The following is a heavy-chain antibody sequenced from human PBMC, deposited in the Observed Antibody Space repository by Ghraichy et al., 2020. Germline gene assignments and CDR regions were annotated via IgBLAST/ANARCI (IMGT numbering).Heavy chain of an antibody. J-gene: IGHJ5*02. V-gene: IGHV4-59*01. CDR3: ASSAARLGWFDP. D-gene: IGHD6-6*01. CDR2: IFYTGNT. CDR1: SGSINSYY. Sequence: SETLSLTCTVSSGSINSYYWTWIRQPPGKGLEWIGSIFYTGNTNYNPSLNSRVPISLDTSNNQFSLRLTSVTAADTAVYYCASSAARLGWFDPWGQGTLVTVSS.